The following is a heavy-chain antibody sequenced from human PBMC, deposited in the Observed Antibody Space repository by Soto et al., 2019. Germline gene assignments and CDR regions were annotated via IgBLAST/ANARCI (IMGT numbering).Heavy chain of an antibody. D-gene: IGHD6-13*01. CDR3: ARGGSSRYGVDS. Sequence: GASVKVSCKASGYTFTSYGISWVREAPGQGLEWMGWISAFKGNTNYAQKLQGRVTMTTDASTRTAYMELRSLRSDDTAVYYCARGGSSRYGVDSWGQGTLVTVSS. CDR1: GYTFTSYG. CDR2: ISAFKGNT. V-gene: IGHV1-18*01. J-gene: IGHJ4*02.